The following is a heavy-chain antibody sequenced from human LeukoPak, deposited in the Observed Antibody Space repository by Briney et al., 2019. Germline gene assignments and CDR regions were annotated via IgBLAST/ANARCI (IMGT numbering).Heavy chain of an antibody. V-gene: IGHV3-30*18. CDR1: GFTFSSYG. CDR2: ISYDGSNK. CDR3: AKDREDYYDSSGYYPDAFDI. Sequence: PGGSLRLSCAASGFTFSSYGMHWVRQAPGKGLEWVAVISYDGSNKYYADSVKGRFTISRDNSKNTLYLQMNSLRAEDTAVYYCAKDREDYYDSSGYYPDAFDIWGQGTMVTVSS. J-gene: IGHJ3*02. D-gene: IGHD3-22*01.